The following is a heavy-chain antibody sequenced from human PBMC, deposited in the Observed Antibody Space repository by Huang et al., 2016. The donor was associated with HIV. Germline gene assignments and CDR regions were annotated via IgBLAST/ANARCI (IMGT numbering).Heavy chain of an antibody. CDR2: IYPDDSDT. Sequence: EEQLVQSGAEVKKPGESLKISCEGFGYSFAKYWIGWVRQMPGKGLEWRGIIYPDDSDTRYSPSFQGQVSISADKSISTAYLQWSSLKASDTAMYYCARLDTARNYYYYGLDVWGQGTSVIVSS. J-gene: IGHJ6*02. CDR1: GYSFAKYW. V-gene: IGHV5-51*01. D-gene: IGHD5-18*01. CDR3: ARLDTARNYYYYGLDV.